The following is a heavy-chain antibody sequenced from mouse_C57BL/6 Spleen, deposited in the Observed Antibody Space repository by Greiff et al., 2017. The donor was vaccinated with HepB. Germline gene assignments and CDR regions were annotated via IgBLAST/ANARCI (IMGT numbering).Heavy chain of an antibody. CDR1: GYSITSGYY. CDR3: ARDPSTGTSY. CDR2: ISYDGSN. J-gene: IGHJ3*01. D-gene: IGHD4-1*02. Sequence: EVQLQQSGPGLVKPSQSLSLTCSVTGYSITSGYYWNWIRQFPGNKLEWMGYISYDGSNNYNPSLKNRISITRDTSKNQFFLKLNSVTTEDTATYYCARDPSTGTSYWGQGTLVTVSA. V-gene: IGHV3-6*01.